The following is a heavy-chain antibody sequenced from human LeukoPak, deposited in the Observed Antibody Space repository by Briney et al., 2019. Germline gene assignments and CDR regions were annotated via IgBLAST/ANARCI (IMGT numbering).Heavy chain of an antibody. CDR3: AKRVVIRSTDYFYYYIHV. V-gene: IGHV3-30*02. D-gene: IGHD3-3*01. CDR1: GFSFSDYG. Sequence: GGSLRLSCEASGFSFSDYGMHWVRQAPGKGLEWVAFIRYNGDNKYYADSVKGRFTFSRDNSQSTLYLQMNSLRVEDTAVYYCAKRVVIRSTDYFYYYIHVWGKGTTVTVSS. J-gene: IGHJ6*03. CDR2: IRYNGDNK.